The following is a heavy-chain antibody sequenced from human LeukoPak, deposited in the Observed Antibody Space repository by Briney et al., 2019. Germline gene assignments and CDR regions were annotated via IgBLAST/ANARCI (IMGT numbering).Heavy chain of an antibody. CDR1: GGSISSYY. Sequence: SETLSLTCTVSGGSISSYYWSWIRQPPGKGLEWIGYNYYSGSTNYNPSLKSRVTISVDTSKNQFSLKLSSVTAADTAVYYCARSSGSGWPLGYWGQGTLVTVSS. V-gene: IGHV4-59*08. CDR3: ARSSGSGWPLGY. D-gene: IGHD6-19*01. CDR2: NYYSGST. J-gene: IGHJ4*02.